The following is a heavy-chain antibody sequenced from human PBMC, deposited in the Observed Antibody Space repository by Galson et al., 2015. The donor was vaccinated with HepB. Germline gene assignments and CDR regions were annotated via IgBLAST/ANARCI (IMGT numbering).Heavy chain of an antibody. V-gene: IGHV3-11*06. CDR3: ARGYNSGLDY. J-gene: IGHJ4*02. D-gene: IGHD6-19*01. Sequence: SLRLSCAASGFTFSDSYMSWVRQAPGKGLEWVSFISSSSSYTNYADSVKGRFTISRDNAKNSLYLQMNSLRAEDTAVYYCARGYNSGLDYWGQGTLATVSS. CDR1: GFTFSDSY. CDR2: ISSSSSYT.